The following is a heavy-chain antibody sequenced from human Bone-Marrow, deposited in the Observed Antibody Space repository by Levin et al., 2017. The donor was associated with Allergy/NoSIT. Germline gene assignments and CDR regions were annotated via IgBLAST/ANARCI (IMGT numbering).Heavy chain of an antibody. D-gene: IGHD2-15*01. CDR1: GFTFSNAW. CDR2: IKSKGDGATT. CDR3: TIEPRGVVDDMLDY. Sequence: RAGGSLRLSCTASGFTFSNAWMSWVRQAPGKGLEWVGRIKSKGDGATTDYAAPVKGRFTISRDDSDNKLYLEMNSLQTEDTAVYHCTIEPRGVVDDMLDYWGHGTLVTVSS. J-gene: IGHJ4*01. V-gene: IGHV3-15*01.